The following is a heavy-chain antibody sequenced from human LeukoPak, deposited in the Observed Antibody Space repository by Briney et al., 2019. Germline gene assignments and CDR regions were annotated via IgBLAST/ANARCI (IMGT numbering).Heavy chain of an antibody. CDR3: AKPQAETYSSGWSVDY. V-gene: IGHV3-30*18. CDR1: GFTFSSYG. J-gene: IGHJ4*02. Sequence: PGRSLRLSCAASGFTFSSYGMHWVRQAPGKGLEWVAVISYDGSYKSYANSVKGRFTISRDNSKNTLHLQMNSLRAEDTAVYYCAKPQAETYSSGWSVDYWGQGTLVTVSS. CDR2: ISYDGSYK. D-gene: IGHD6-19*01.